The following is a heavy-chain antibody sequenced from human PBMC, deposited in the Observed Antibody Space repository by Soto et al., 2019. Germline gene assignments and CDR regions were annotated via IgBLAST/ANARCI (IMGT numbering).Heavy chain of an antibody. CDR1: GFTFSSCW. D-gene: IGHD1-1*01. CDR2: IKEDGSEK. CDR3: ARYKNLDS. V-gene: IGHV3-7*01. J-gene: IGHJ4*02. Sequence: VQLVESGGGLVQPGGSLRLSCEASGFTFSSCWMSWVRQAPGKGLEWVANIKEDGSEKHYVDSVEGRFTISRDNAKHSLYLQMNSLRAEDTAVYYCARYKNLDSWGQGTLVTVSS.